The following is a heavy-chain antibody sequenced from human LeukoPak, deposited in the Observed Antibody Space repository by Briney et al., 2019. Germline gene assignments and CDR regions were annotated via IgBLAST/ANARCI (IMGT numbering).Heavy chain of an antibody. D-gene: IGHD3-22*01. V-gene: IGHV4-59*01. Sequence: SETLSLTCAVSDGSISRYLWSWIRQPPGKGLEWIGYIYYSGSTNYNPSLKSRVTISVDTSKNQFSLKLSSVTAADTAVYYCARFRASSGYYSDIWGQGTMVTVSS. CDR3: ARFRASSGYYSDI. CDR2: IYYSGST. J-gene: IGHJ3*02. CDR1: DGSISRYL.